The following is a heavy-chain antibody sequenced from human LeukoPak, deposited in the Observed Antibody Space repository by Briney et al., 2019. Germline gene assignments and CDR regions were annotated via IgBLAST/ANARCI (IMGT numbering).Heavy chain of an antibody. J-gene: IGHJ6*02. Sequence: PGGSLRLSCAASGFTFSGSAMHWVRQASGKGLEWVGRIRSKANSYATAYAASEKGRFTISRDDSKNTAYLQMNSLKTEDTAVYYCTRAPPGADYYYGMDVWGQGTTVTVSS. D-gene: IGHD1-26*01. CDR2: IRSKANSYAT. V-gene: IGHV3-73*01. CDR3: TRAPPGADYYYGMDV. CDR1: GFTFSGSA.